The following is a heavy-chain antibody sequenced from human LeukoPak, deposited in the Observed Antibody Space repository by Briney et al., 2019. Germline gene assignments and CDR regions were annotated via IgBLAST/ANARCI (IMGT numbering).Heavy chain of an antibody. CDR3: ARRDIVVVPASILGAFDI. D-gene: IGHD2-2*02. J-gene: IGHJ3*02. V-gene: IGHV3-74*01. CDR2: INSDGINT. CDR1: GFTFSNYW. Sequence: QTGGSLRLSCAASGFTFSNYWMHWVRQAPGKGLVWVSRINSDGINTSYADSVKGRFTISRDNAKNSLYLQMNSLRAEDTALYYCARRDIVVVPASILGAFDIWGQGTMVTVSS.